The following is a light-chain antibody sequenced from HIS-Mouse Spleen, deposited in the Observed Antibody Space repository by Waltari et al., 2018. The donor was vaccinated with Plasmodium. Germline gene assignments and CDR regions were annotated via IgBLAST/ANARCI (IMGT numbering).Light chain of an antibody. V-gene: IGLV2-14*03. CDR1: RRDVGGSNN. J-gene: IGLJ2*01. CDR3: SSYTSSSTLV. CDR2: AVS. Sequence: QSALTQPASVPGYPGQSITICCTGTRRDVGGSNNVSWYQQHQGKAPKLMIYAVSNRPSGVSNRFSGSKSGNTASLTISGLQAEDEADYYCSSYTSSSTLVFGGGTKLTVL.